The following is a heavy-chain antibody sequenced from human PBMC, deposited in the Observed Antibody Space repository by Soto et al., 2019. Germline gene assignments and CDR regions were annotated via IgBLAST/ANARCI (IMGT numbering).Heavy chain of an antibody. J-gene: IGHJ5*02. CDR1: GGSVSSGSYY. Sequence: PSETLSLTCTVSGGSVSSGSYYWSWIRQPPGKGLEWIGYIYYSGSTNYNPSLKSRVTISVDTSKNQFSLKLSSVTAADTAVYYCARSYGDYTDNWFDPWAQGTLVTVSS. CDR3: ARSYGDYTDNWFDP. V-gene: IGHV4-61*01. CDR2: IYYSGST. D-gene: IGHD4-17*01.